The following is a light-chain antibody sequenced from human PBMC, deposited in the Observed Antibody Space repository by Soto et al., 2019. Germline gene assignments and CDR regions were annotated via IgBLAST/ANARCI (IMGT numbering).Light chain of an antibody. Sequence: QSALTQPASVSGSPGQSITISCTGTSSDVGGYNYVSWYQQYPGNAPKLIISEVSNRPSGISDRVSGSKSANTAFLIISGLQAEDESDYYCSSYTSSSTLGVFGTGTKLTVL. CDR1: SSDVGGYNY. V-gene: IGLV2-14*01. J-gene: IGLJ1*01. CDR2: EVS. CDR3: SSYTSSSTLGV.